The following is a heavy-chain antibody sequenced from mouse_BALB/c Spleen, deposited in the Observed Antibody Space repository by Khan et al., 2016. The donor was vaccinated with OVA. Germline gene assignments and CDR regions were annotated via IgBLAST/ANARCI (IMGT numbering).Heavy chain of an antibody. Sequence: VQLQESGAELAKPGASVKMSCKASGYTFINYWILWVKQRPGQGLEWIGYINPSTGYTEYNQNFKDKATLTADKSSSTAYMQLSSLTSEDSAVYYCARRGRWGDFDYWGQGTTLTVSS. J-gene: IGHJ2*01. CDR3: ARRGRWGDFDY. D-gene: IGHD2-3*01. CDR1: GYTFINYW. V-gene: IGHV1-7*01. CDR2: INPSTGYT.